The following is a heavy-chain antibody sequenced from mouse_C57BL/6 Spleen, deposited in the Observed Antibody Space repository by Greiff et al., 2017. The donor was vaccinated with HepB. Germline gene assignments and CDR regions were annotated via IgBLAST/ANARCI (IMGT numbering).Heavy chain of an antibody. CDR1: GYSITSGYY. V-gene: IGHV3-6*01. J-gene: IGHJ1*03. CDR2: ISYDGSN. CDR3: ARGHYGHWYFDV. Sequence: EVKLMESGPGLVKPSQSLSLTCSVTGYSITSGYYWNWIRQFPGNKLEWMGYISYDGSNNYNPSLKNRISITRDTSKNQFFLKLNSVTTEDTATYYCARGHYGHWYFDVWGTGTTVTVSS. D-gene: IGHD1-2*01.